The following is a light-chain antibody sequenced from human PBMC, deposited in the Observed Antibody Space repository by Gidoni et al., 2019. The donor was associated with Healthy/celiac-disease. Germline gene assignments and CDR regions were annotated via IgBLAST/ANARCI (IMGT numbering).Light chain of an antibody. V-gene: IGKV1-39*01. Sequence: DIQMTQSPSSLSASVGDRVTITCRASQSISSYLNWYQQKLGKAPKLLIYDASSLQSEVPSRFSGSGSGTDFILTISSLQPEDFASYYCQQSSSTPPTFGGGTRVVIK. CDR3: QQSSSTPPT. CDR1: QSISSY. CDR2: DAS. J-gene: IGKJ4*01.